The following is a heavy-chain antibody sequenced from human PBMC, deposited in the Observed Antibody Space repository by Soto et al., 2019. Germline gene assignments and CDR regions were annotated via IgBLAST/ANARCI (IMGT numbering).Heavy chain of an antibody. J-gene: IGHJ4*02. CDR1: GGTFSSYA. CDR3: ARDGAGSGTSCYSDY. CDR2: IIPIFGTA. Sequence: QVQLVQSGAEVKKPGSSVKVSCKASGGTFSSYAISWVRQAPGQGLEWMGGIIPIFGTANYAQKFQGRVTIPADESARTAYMGLSSRRSEDTAVYYCARDGAGSGTSCYSDYWGQGTLVTVSS. V-gene: IGHV1-69*12. D-gene: IGHD2-2*01.